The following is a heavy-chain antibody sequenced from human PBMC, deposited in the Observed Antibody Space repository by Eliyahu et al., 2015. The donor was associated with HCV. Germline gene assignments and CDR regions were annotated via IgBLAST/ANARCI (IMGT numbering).Heavy chain of an antibody. Sequence: QVQLQESGPGLVMPSQTLSLTCAVSGVSISSDYYYWXWIRXPPGRGLEWIGYIYYSGSTYYNPSLMSRATISLDMSKNQFSLRLTSVTVADTAVYYCVREVAGDSFYYHMDVWGKGTTVTVSS. CDR1: GVSISSDYYY. CDR3: VREVAGDSFYYHMDV. V-gene: IGHV4-30-4*01. J-gene: IGHJ6*03. CDR2: IYYSGST. D-gene: IGHD3-9*01.